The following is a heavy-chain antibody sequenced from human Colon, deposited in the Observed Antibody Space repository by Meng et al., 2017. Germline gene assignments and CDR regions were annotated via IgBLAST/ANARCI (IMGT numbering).Heavy chain of an antibody. CDR1: GGSISSSSYY. D-gene: IGHD3-10*01. Sequence: QWQESGPGLVKPSETLSLPCTVSGGSISSSSYYWGWIRQPPGKGLEWIGSIYYSGSTYYNPSLKSRVTISVDTSKNQFSLKLSSVTAADTAVYYCARDYYGSGSYYNDWYFDLWGRGTLVTVSS. J-gene: IGHJ2*01. CDR2: IYYSGST. V-gene: IGHV4-39*07. CDR3: ARDYYGSGSYYNDWYFDL.